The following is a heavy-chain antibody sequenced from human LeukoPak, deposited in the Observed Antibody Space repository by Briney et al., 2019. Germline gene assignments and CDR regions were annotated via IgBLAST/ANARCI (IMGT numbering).Heavy chain of an antibody. V-gene: IGHV4-39*01. CDR3: ARQYRLSSSDPYYYGMDV. J-gene: IGHJ6*02. CDR2: ISNTGSA. Sequence: PSESLSLTCTVSGGSISSSSSYWGWIRQPPGKGLEWVGTISNTGSAYYNPSLKGRVTISVDTSKNQFSLKLSSVTAADTSVYYCARQYRLSSSDPYYYGMDVWGQGTTVTVSS. CDR1: GGSISSSSSY. D-gene: IGHD6-6*01.